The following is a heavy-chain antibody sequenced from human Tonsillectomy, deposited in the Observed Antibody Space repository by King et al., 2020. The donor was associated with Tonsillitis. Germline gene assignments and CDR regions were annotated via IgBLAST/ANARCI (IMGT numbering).Heavy chain of an antibody. Sequence: EVQLVESGGGLVQPGGSLTLSCAVSGFNFYDYGWAWVRQGPDKGLEWISIIYRDVRITYYADSVRGRFTISRDNSKNTLYLQMNSLRAEDTALYFCVKDRGDTNGWPIFDYWGQGTLVTVSS. CDR2: IYRDVRIT. CDR1: GFNFYDYG. D-gene: IGHD2-8*01. CDR3: VKDRGDTNGWPIFDY. J-gene: IGHJ4*02. V-gene: IGHV3-23*03.